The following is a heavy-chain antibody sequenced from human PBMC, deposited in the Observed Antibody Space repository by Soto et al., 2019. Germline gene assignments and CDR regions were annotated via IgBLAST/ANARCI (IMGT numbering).Heavy chain of an antibody. J-gene: IGHJ5*02. CDR3: ARHEGTSFGP. CDR1: GFTFSTYW. D-gene: IGHD2-2*01. Sequence: EVHLLESGGGLVLPGGSLRLSCEASGFTFSTYWMTWVRQAPGKGLEWVANIKQDGSEQYYEDSVKGRFTISRDNPKKLLYLQMNSRRAEDTAVYYCARHEGTSFGPWGQGALVIVSS. V-gene: IGHV3-7*01. CDR2: IKQDGSEQ.